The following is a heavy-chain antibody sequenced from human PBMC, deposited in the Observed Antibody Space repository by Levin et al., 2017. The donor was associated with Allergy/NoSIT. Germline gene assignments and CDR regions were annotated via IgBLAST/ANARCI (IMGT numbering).Heavy chain of an antibody. CDR3: TRDDGGT. CDR1: GYTFTAHY. CDR2: INPNSGGT. J-gene: IGHJ4*02. Sequence: LVASVKVSCKASGYTFTAHYIHWVRQAPGQGLEWMGWINPNSGGTNYAQKFQGRVTMTRDTSISTAYMELSRLRSDDTAMYYCTRDDGGTWGQGTLVTVSS. V-gene: IGHV1-2*03. D-gene: IGHD3-16*01.